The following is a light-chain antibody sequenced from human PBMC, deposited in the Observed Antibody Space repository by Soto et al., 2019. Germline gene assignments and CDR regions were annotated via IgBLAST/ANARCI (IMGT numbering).Light chain of an antibody. J-gene: IGKJ4*02. Sequence: DTLSLSPGERATLSWRASRSISTYLAWYQQKPGQAPRLLIYEALNRATGIPARFSGSGSGTDFTLTISSLEPEDFAVYYCQQRNIWPLTFGGGTNVGIK. CDR1: RSISTY. CDR3: QQRNIWPLT. V-gene: IGKV3-11*01. CDR2: EAL.